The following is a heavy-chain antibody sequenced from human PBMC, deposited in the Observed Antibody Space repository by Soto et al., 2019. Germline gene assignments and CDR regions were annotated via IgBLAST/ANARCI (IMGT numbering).Heavy chain of an antibody. V-gene: IGHV4-39*01. J-gene: IGHJ4*02. D-gene: IGHD5-18*01. CDR3: AKQMGGRGYSYGPAY. CDR1: GGSISSSSYY. Sequence: QLQLQESGPGLVKPSETLSLTCTVSGGSISSSSYYWGWIRQPPGKGLEWIGSIYYSGSTYYNPSLKSRVTISVDTSKNQFSLKLSSVTAADTAVYYCAKQMGGRGYSYGPAYWGQGTLVTVSS. CDR2: IYYSGST.